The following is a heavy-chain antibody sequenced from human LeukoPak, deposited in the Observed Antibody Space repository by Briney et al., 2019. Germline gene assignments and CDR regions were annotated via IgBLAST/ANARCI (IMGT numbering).Heavy chain of an antibody. D-gene: IGHD3-9*01. CDR3: ASLGMYDILTGYGNLDY. J-gene: IGHJ4*02. CDR2: ISSSGSTI. Sequence: GGSLRLSCAASGFTFSDYYMSWIRQAPGKGLEWVSYISSSGSTIYYADSVKGRFTISRDNAKNSLYLQMNSLRAEDTAVYYCASLGMYDILTGYGNLDYWGQGTLVTVSS. CDR1: GFTFSDYY. V-gene: IGHV3-11*01.